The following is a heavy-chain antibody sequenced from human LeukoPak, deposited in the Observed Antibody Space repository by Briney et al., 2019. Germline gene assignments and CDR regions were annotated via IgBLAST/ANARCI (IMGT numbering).Heavy chain of an antibody. V-gene: IGHV3-30*01. CDR1: GFTFSSYA. D-gene: IGHD4-17*01. CDR2: ISYDGSNK. CDR3: ARDQGLSTVMPRSAFDI. J-gene: IGHJ3*02. Sequence: GGSLRLSCAASGFTFSSYAMHWVRQAPGKGLEWVAVISYDGSNKYYADSVKGRFTISRDNSKNTLYLQMNSLRAEDTAVYYCARDQGLSTVMPRSAFDIWGQGTMVTVSS.